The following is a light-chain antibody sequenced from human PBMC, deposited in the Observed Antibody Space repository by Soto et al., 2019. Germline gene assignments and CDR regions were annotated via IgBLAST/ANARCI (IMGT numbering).Light chain of an antibody. CDR1: SGSIANNY. Sequence: NFMLTQPHSVSESPGKTLSISCTRSSGSIANNYVQWYQQRPGSAPTTVIYENNQRLSGVPDRFSGSTDGSSNSASLTISGLQTEDEADYYCCSYARNRDVLFGGGTKLTVL. CDR2: ENN. CDR3: CSYARNRDVL. J-gene: IGLJ3*02. V-gene: IGLV6-57*04.